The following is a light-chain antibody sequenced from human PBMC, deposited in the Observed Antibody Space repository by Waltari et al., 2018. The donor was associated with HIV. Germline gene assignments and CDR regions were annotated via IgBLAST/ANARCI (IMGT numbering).Light chain of an antibody. J-gene: IGLJ2*01. CDR3: QSYDTSNPGGI. CDR2: EDS. CDR1: SGTIASNH. Sequence: NYILTQPPSVPESPGNPATPPSPRSSGTIASNHLPPAPQRPGRDPTTVIYEDSQRPPGVPDRFSGSTDSSSNSASLTISGLKTEDEVDYYCQSYDTSNPGGIFGGGTKLTVL. V-gene: IGLV6-57*04.